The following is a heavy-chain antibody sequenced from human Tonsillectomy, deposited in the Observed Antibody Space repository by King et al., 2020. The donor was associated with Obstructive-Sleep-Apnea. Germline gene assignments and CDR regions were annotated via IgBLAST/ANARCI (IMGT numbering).Heavy chain of an antibody. CDR1: GGSFSGYS. V-gene: IGHV4-34*01. Sequence: VQLQQWGAGLLKPSETLSLTCAVYGGSFSGYSWSWIRQPPGKGLEWIGEINHTGSTNYNPSLKSRVTISEDTFKNPFSLKLSPVTAADTAVYYCARGGISLIRGISPFHWGQGTLVTVSS. CDR3: ARGGISLIRGISPFH. CDR2: INHTGST. D-gene: IGHD3-10*01. J-gene: IGHJ4*02.